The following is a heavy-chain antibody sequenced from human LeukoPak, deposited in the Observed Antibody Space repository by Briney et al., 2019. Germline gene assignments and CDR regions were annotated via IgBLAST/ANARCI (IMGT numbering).Heavy chain of an antibody. Sequence: SVKVSCKASGGTFSSYAIGWVRQAPGQGLEWMGRIIPILGIANYAQKFQGRVTITADKSTSTAYMELSSLRSEDTAVYYCARLDPQERWDYDSSGYYNGVGAFDIWGQGTMVTVSS. V-gene: IGHV1-69*04. CDR2: IIPILGIA. CDR1: GGTFSSYA. D-gene: IGHD3-22*01. J-gene: IGHJ3*02. CDR3: ARLDPQERWDYDSSGYYNGVGAFDI.